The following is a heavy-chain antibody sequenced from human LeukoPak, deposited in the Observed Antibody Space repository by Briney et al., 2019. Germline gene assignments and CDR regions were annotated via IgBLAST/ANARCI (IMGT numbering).Heavy chain of an antibody. V-gene: IGHV4-59*01. D-gene: IGHD1-26*01. CDR1: GGSISSYY. CDR3: ARAIGIVGASDAFDI. CDR2: IYYSGST. J-gene: IGHJ3*02. Sequence: SETLSLTCTVSGGSISSYYWSWIRQPPGKGPEWIGYIYYSGSTNYNPSLKSRVTISVDTSKNQFSLKLSSVTAADTAVYYCARAIGIVGASDAFDIWGQGTMVTVSS.